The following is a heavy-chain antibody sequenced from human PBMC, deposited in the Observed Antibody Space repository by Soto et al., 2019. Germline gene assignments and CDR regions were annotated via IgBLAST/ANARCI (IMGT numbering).Heavy chain of an antibody. Sequence: ASVKVSCKASGYSFRTHGISWVRQAPGQGLAWMGWISTYDDKTNFPQKFQGRITMTTDTPTSTAYMELRSLRSDDTAVYFCARDLGYCNSSGCFRNWCDPWGQGSLVTVSS. CDR3: ARDLGYCNSSGCFRNWCDP. V-gene: IGHV1-18*01. CDR1: GYSFRTHG. J-gene: IGHJ5*02. CDR2: ISTYDDKT. D-gene: IGHD2-15*01.